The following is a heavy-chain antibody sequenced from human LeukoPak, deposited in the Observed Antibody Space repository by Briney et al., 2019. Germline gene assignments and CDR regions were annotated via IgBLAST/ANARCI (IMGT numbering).Heavy chain of an antibody. V-gene: IGHV1-2*02. CDR2: INPNSGGT. CDR3: ARARSKIVGATRRGTALDY. J-gene: IGHJ4*02. Sequence: GASVKVSCKASGYTFTGYYMHWVRQAPGQGLEWMGWINPNSGGTNYAQKFQGRVTMTRDTSISTAYMELSRLRSDDTAVYYCARARSKIVGATRRGTALDYWGQGTLVTVSS. D-gene: IGHD1-26*01. CDR1: GYTFTGYY.